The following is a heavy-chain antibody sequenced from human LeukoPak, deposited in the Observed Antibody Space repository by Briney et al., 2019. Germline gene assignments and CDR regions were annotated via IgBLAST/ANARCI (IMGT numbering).Heavy chain of an antibody. Sequence: PGGSLRLSCAASGFIFDDYAVHWVRQAPGKGLEWVSGISWNSGSMEYADSVKGRFTISRDNAKNSLYLQMNSLRAEDTAVYYCVCTSCRNYYYYYMDVWGKGTTVTVSS. CDR2: ISWNSGSM. D-gene: IGHD2-2*01. CDR1: GFIFDDYA. CDR3: VCTSCRNYYYYYMDV. J-gene: IGHJ6*03. V-gene: IGHV3-9*01.